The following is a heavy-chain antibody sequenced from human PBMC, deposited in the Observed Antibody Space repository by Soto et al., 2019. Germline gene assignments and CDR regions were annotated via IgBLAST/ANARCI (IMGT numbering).Heavy chain of an antibody. D-gene: IGHD3-16*01. CDR2: IIPILGIA. CDR1: GGTFSSYT. J-gene: IGHJ4*02. CDR3: ARERDAVLGDGRD. V-gene: IGHV1-69*08. Sequence: QVQLVQSGAEVKKPGSSVKVSCKASGGTFSSYTISWVRQAPGQGLEWMGRIIPILGIANDAQKFQGRVTXTXDXYTSTAYMELSSLRSEDTAVYDGARERDAVLGDGRDWGQGPLVTVAS.